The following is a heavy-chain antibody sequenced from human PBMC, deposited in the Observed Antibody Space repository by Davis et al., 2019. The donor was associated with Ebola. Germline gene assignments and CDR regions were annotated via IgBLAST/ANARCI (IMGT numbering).Heavy chain of an antibody. CDR1: GFAFSSYA. CDR2: ISGSGTNT. V-gene: IGHV3-23*01. CDR3: AKFSITMIVMGYDAFDI. D-gene: IGHD3-22*01. J-gene: IGHJ3*02. Sequence: PGGSLRLSCAASGFAFSSYAMSWVRQAPGKGLEWGSAISGSGTNTYFADYVKGRFTISRDNSKDKLFLQMNSLRAGDTAVYYCAKFSITMIVMGYDAFDIWGHWAMVTVSS.